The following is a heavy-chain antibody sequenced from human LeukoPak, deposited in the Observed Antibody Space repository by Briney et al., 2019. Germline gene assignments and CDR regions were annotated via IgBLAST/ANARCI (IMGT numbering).Heavy chain of an antibody. CDR1: GYMFTKYW. J-gene: IGHJ4*02. D-gene: IGHD3-22*01. CDR3: VRRGSGYSY. Sequence: GESLKISCKGSGYMFTKYWIGWVRQMPGKGLEWMGMIYPDDSDTTYSPSLQGQVTISADKSINTAYLQWSSLKASDTAIYYCVRRGSGYSYWGQGTLVTVSS. CDR2: IYPDDSDT. V-gene: IGHV5-51*01.